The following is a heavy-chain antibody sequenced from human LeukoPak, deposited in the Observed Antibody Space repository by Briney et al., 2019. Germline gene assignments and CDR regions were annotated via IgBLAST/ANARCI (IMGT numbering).Heavy chain of an antibody. CDR3: ARDLYYYDSSGYFPDAFDI. V-gene: IGHV1-2*02. CDR2: INPNSGGT. CDR1: GYTFTGYY. D-gene: IGHD3-22*01. J-gene: IGHJ3*02. Sequence: ASVKVSCKASGYTFTGYYMHWVRQAPGQGLEWMGWINPNSGGTNYAQKFQGRVTMTRDTSISTAYMELSRLRSDDTAVYYCARDLYYYDSSGYFPDAFDIWGQGTMVTVSS.